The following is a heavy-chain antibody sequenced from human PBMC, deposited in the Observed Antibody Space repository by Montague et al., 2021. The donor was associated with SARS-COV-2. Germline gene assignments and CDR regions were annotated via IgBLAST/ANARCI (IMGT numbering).Heavy chain of an antibody. V-gene: IGHV4-39*07. Sequence: SETLSLTCTFSGGSISTIVNFWGWIRQPPGKGLEWIGSISYTGSTYHNPSLKSRVTMSVDTSKNQLSLKLNSVTAADTAVYYCARSGDPGTTVTYLYWGQGTLVTVSS. D-gene: IGHD4-11*01. CDR1: GGSISTIVNF. CDR3: ARSGDPGTTVTYLY. J-gene: IGHJ4*02. CDR2: ISYTGST.